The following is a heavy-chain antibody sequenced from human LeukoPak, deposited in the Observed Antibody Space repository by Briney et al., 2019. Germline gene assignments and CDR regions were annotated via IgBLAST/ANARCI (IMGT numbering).Heavy chain of an antibody. CDR3: ARGPPTFMFTTNPSDY. D-gene: IGHD1-1*01. CDR2: MNPNSGNT. V-gene: IGHV1-8*01. J-gene: IGHJ4*02. CDR1: GYTFTSYD. Sequence: ASVKVSCKASGYTFTSYDINWVRQATGQGLEWMGWMNPNSGNTGYARKFQDRVTMTRNTSISTAYMELSSLRSEDTAVYYCARGPPTFMFTTNPSDYWGQGTLVTVSS.